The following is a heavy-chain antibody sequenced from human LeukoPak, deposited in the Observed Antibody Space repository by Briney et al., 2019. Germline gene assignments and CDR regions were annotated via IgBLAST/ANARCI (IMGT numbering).Heavy chain of an antibody. V-gene: IGHV3-21*04. CDR3: AKDLYVDVRWGSAFDI. CDR2: ISSSSSYI. D-gene: IGHD4-23*01. J-gene: IGHJ3*02. Sequence: PGGSLRLSCAASGFTFSSYSMNWVRQAPGKGLEWVSSISSSSSYIYYADSVKGRFTISRDNAKNSLYLQMNSLRAEDAAVYYCAKDLYVDVRWGSAFDIWGQGTVVTVSS. CDR1: GFTFSSYS.